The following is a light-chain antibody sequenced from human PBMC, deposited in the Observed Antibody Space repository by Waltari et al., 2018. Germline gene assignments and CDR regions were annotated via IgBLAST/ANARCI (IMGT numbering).Light chain of an antibody. CDR3: YSSDSTGLRV. CDR2: EDT. V-gene: IGLV3-10*01. J-gene: IGLJ1*01. CDR1: ALPRTY. Sequence: SYELTQPPSVSVSPGQTARITCSGPALPRTYAYWFQQKSGQAPLLVIYEDTKRPPGIPERFSGSSSGTVATWTITGAQVDDEADYYCYSSDSTGLRVFGGGTTVVVL.